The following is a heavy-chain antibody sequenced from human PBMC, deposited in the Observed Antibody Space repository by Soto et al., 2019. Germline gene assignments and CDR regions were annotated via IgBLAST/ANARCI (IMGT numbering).Heavy chain of an antibody. V-gene: IGHV3-23*01. CDR3: AKERSSGWSLDY. J-gene: IGHJ4*02. D-gene: IGHD6-19*01. CDR2: IRGSGDST. Sequence: EVQLLESGGGLVQPGGSLRLSCAASGFTFSTYARNWVRQAPGKGLEWVSGIRGSGDSTYYADSVKGRFTVSRDNSKNTLYLQMNSLRAEDTAVFYCAKERSSGWSLDYWGQGTLVTVSS. CDR1: GFTFSTYA.